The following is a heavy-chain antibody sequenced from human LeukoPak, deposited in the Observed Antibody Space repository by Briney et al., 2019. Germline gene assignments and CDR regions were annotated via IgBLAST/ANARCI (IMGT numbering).Heavy chain of an antibody. J-gene: IGHJ4*02. CDR1: GFTFSSYG. V-gene: IGHV3-30*03. Sequence: GGSLRLSCAASGFTFSSYGMHWVRQAPGKGLEWMAVISYDGSNKYYADSVKGRFTISRDNSKNTLCLQMNSLRAEDTAVYYCASNGGYGSFDYWGQGTLVTVSS. CDR3: ASNGGYGSFDY. D-gene: IGHD5-12*01. CDR2: ISYDGSNK.